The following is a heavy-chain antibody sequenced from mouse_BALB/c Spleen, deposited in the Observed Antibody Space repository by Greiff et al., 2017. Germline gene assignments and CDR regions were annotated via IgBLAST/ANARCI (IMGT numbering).Heavy chain of an antibody. D-gene: IGHD1-1*01. Sequence: VQGVESGPGLVAPSQSLSITCTVSGFSLTSYDISWIRQPPGKGLEWLGVIWTGGGTNYNSAFMSRLSISKDNSKSQVFLKMNSLQTDDTAIYYCVRYYGRVYAMDYWGQGTSVTVSS. CDR2: IWTGGGT. V-gene: IGHV2-9-2*01. CDR1: GFSLTSYD. J-gene: IGHJ4*01. CDR3: VRYYGRVYAMDY.